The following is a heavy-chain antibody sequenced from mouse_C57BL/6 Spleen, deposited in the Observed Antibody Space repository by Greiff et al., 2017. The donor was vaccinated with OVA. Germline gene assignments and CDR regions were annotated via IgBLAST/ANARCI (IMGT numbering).Heavy chain of an antibody. D-gene: IGHD1-1*01. V-gene: IGHV1-26*01. Sequence: EVQLEQSGPELVKPGASVKISCKASGYTFTDYYMNWVKQSHGKSLEWIGDINPNNGGTSYNQKFKGKATLTVDKSSSTAYMELRSLTSEDSAVYYCARRVYYYGSSYNYFDYWGQGTTLTVSS. CDR1: GYTFTDYY. J-gene: IGHJ2*01. CDR3: ARRVYYYGSSYNYFDY. CDR2: INPNNGGT.